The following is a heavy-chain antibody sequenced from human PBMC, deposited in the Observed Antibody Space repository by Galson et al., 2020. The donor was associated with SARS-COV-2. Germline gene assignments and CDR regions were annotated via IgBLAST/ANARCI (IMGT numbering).Heavy chain of an antibody. Sequence: ETSETLSLTCTVSGGSISSGGYYWSWIRQPPGKGLEWIGYIYYSGRTYYNPSLKSRVTISVDTSKKQFSLKLSSVTDADTAVYYCARASRTIFGVGEHFYYWGQVTLCTVSS. J-gene: IGHJ4*02. V-gene: IGHV4-31*03. D-gene: IGHD3-3*01. CDR1: GGSISSGGYY. CDR3: ARASRTIFGVGEHFYY. CDR2: IYYSGRT.